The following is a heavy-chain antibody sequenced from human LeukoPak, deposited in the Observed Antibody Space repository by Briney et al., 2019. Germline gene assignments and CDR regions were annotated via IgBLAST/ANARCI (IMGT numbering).Heavy chain of an antibody. J-gene: IGHJ4*02. Sequence: NPSQTLSLTCTVSGGSISSGDYYWSWIRQPPGKGLEWIGYIYYSGSTYYNPSLKSRVTTSVDTSKNQFSLKLSSVTAADTAVYYCARSTYYYDSSASPEFDYWGQGTLVTVSS. CDR2: IYYSGST. V-gene: IGHV4-30-4*01. CDR3: ARSTYYYDSSASPEFDY. CDR1: GGSISSGDYY. D-gene: IGHD3-22*01.